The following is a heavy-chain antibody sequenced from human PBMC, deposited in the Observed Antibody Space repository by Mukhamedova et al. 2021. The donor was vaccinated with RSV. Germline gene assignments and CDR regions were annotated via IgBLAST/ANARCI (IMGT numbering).Heavy chain of an antibody. D-gene: IGHD4-17*01. J-gene: IGHJ3*02. CDR3: ARADPTTVATTGGYAFDI. CDR2: VYTSGST. V-gene: IGHV4-61*02. Sequence: LRQPAGKGLEWIGRVYTSGSTNYNPSLKSRVTISLDTSKNNFSLKLSSVTAADTAIYYCARADPTTVATTGGYAFDIWGQGTLVT.